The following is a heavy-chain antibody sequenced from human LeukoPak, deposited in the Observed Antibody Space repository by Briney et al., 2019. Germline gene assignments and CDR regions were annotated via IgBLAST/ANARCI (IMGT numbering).Heavy chain of an antibody. Sequence: SETLPLTCAVYGGSFSGYYWSWIRQPPGKGLEWIGEINHSGSTNYNPSLKSRVTISVDTSKNQFSLKLSSVTAADTAVYYCARGRGYSYVDYWGQGTLVTVSS. V-gene: IGHV4-34*01. D-gene: IGHD5-18*01. CDR2: INHSGST. CDR1: GGSFSGYY. CDR3: ARGRGYSYVDY. J-gene: IGHJ4*02.